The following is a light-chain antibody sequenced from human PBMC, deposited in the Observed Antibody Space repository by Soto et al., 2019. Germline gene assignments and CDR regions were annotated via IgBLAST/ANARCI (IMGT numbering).Light chain of an antibody. J-gene: IGLJ2*01. CDR3: SSYTSSSTVV. V-gene: IGLV2-14*01. Sequence: QSVLTQPASVSGSPGQSITISCTGTSSDVGGYNYVSWYQQHPGKAPKLMIYDVSNRPSGVSNRFSGSNSGNTASLTISGLQAEDEADYYCSSYTSSSTVVVGGGTKLTVL. CDR2: DVS. CDR1: SSDVGGYNY.